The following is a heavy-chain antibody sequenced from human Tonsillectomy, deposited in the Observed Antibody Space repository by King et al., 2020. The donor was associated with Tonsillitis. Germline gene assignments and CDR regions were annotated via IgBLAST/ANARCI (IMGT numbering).Heavy chain of an antibody. D-gene: IGHD3-22*01. CDR1: GFTFSSYW. Sequence: VQLVESGGGLVQPGGSLRLSCAASGFTFSSYWMSWVRQAPGKGLEWVANIKQDGSEKYYVDSVKGRLTISRDNAKNSLYLQRNSLRAADTAVYYCAREIRNYYGRSGYYWGYFYYRGQGNLGTGSS. CDR2: IKQDGSEK. J-gene: IGHJ4*02. V-gene: IGHV3-7*01. CDR3: AREIRNYYGRSGYYWGYFYY.